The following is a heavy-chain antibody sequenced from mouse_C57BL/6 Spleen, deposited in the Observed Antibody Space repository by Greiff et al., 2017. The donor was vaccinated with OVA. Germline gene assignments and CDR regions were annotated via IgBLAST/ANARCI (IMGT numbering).Heavy chain of an antibody. Sequence: EVKLVASGGGLVPPGGSRKLSCAASGFTFRSFGMHLVLPAPEKGLEWVAYISSGSSTIYYADTVKGRFTIARDNPKNTLFLQMTSLRSEDTAMYYCARYDYYFDYWGQGTTLTVSS. CDR2: ISSGSSTI. V-gene: IGHV5-17*02. J-gene: IGHJ2*01. CDR1: GFTFRSFG. CDR3: ARYDYYFDY. D-gene: IGHD2-4*01.